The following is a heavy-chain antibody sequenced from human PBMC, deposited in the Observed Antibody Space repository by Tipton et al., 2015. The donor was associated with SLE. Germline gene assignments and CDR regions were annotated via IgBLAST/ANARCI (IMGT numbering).Heavy chain of an antibody. CDR3: TRESHATFDI. CDR1: GFSFNTYW. J-gene: IGHJ3*02. D-gene: IGHD2-2*01. CDR2: MDPDGTEK. V-gene: IGHV3-7*01. Sequence: TLSLTCAASGFSFNTYWMAWVRQAPGKGLEWVATMDPDGTEKFYVGSVKGRFTISRDNAKNSLYLQLNSLRAEDTAVYYCTRESHATFDIWGQGTMVIVSS.